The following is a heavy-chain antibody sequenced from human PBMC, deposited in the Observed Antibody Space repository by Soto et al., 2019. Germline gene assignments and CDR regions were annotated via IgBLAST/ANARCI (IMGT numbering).Heavy chain of an antibody. CDR3: ARARLDTPALEY. V-gene: IGHV3-30-3*01. J-gene: IGHJ4*02. CDR2: MSYDGSDK. CDR1: GLSFRSYA. Sequence: QVQLVESGGGVVQPGRSLRLSCAASGLSFRSYAMHWVRQAPGKGLEWVAVMSYDGSDKDYADSVKGRFTISRDNSKNTLYLQMSSLRAEDTAVYYCARARLDTPALEYWGQGTLVTVSS. D-gene: IGHD2-2*01.